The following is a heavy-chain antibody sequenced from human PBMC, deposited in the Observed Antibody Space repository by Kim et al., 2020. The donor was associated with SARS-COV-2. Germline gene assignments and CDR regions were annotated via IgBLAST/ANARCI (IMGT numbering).Heavy chain of an antibody. CDR2: YDGSNK. CDR3: ARVPTD. Sequence: YDGSNKYYADSVKCRFTISRDNSKNTLYLQMNSLRAEDTAVYYCARVPTDWGQGTLVTVSS. D-gene: IGHD2-21*02. V-gene: IGHV3-30-3*01. J-gene: IGHJ4*02.